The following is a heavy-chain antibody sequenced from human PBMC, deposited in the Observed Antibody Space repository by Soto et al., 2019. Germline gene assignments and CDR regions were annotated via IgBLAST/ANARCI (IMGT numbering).Heavy chain of an antibody. Sequence: SETLSLTCTVSGGSISSGGYYWSWIRQHPGKGLEWIGYIYYSGSTYYNPSLKSRVTISVDTSKNQFSLKLSSVTAAETAVYYCARELRFEGLYDTWGQGTLVTVSS. CDR3: ARELRFEGLYDT. CDR2: IYYSGST. V-gene: IGHV4-31*03. J-gene: IGHJ5*02. D-gene: IGHD5-12*01. CDR1: GGSISSGGYY.